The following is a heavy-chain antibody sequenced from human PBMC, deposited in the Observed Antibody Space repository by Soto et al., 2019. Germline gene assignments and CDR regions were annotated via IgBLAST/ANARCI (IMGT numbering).Heavy chain of an antibody. J-gene: IGHJ4*02. V-gene: IGHV3-23*01. CDR2: ISGSGGST. CDR1: GFTFSSYA. Sequence: GGSLRLSCAASGFTFSSYAMSWVRQAPGKGLEWVSAISGSGGSTYYADSVKGRFTISRDNTKNTLYLQMNSLRAEDTAVYYCAKVLEDYDYIWGSYRSAPGYWGQGTLVTVSS. D-gene: IGHD3-16*02. CDR3: AKVLEDYDYIWGSYRSAPGY.